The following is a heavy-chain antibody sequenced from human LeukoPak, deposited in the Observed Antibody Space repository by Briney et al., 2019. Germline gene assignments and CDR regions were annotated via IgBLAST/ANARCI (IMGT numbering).Heavy chain of an antibody. J-gene: IGHJ3*02. Sequence: PGGSLRLSCAASGFTFSSYGMTWVRQAPGKGLEWVSCISSSSSTIYYADSVKGRFTISRDNSKNSLYLQMNSLRTEDTALYYCAKDEGYCSGGSCYGAFDIWGQGTMVTVSS. CDR2: ISSSSSTI. V-gene: IGHV3-48*04. CDR3: AKDEGYCSGGSCYGAFDI. D-gene: IGHD2-15*01. CDR1: GFTFSSYG.